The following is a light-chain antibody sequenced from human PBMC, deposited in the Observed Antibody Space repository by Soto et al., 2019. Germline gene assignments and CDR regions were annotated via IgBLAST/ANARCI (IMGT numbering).Light chain of an antibody. V-gene: IGKV3-15*01. Sequence: EIVMTQSPATLSVSPGERATLSCRASQSVSSNLAWYQQKPGQAPRLLLYGASTRATGIPARFSGSGSGTEVTITISSLQSEDFAVYYCQQYNNWPLMTFGQGTKVEIK. CDR1: QSVSSN. J-gene: IGKJ1*01. CDR3: QQYNNWPLMT. CDR2: GAS.